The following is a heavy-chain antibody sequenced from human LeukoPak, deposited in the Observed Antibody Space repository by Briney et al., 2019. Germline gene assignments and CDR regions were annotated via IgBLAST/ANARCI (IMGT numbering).Heavy chain of an antibody. J-gene: IGHJ6*02. Sequence: GGSLRLSCAASGFTFDDYAMHWVRQAPGRGLEWVSGISWNSGTIGYADSVKGRFTISRDNGKDSLYLQMNSLRPEDTAVYYCAKASSGYDSHYYYGLDVWGQGTTVTVSS. D-gene: IGHD5-12*01. CDR1: GFTFDDYA. CDR3: AKASSGYDSHYYYGLDV. V-gene: IGHV3-9*01. CDR2: ISWNSGTI.